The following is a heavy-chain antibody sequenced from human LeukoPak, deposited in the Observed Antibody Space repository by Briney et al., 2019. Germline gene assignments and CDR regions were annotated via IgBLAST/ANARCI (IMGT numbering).Heavy chain of an antibody. V-gene: IGHV5-51*01. J-gene: IGHJ4*02. CDR3: ARGQNQWLVRFDY. Sequence: GESLQISCKGSGYSFTSYWIGWGRQMPGKGLEWMGIIYPGDSDTRYSPSFQGQVTISADKSISTAYLQWSSPKASDTAMYYCARGQNQWLVRFDYWGQGPLVTVSS. D-gene: IGHD6-19*01. CDR2: IYPGDSDT. CDR1: GYSFTSYW.